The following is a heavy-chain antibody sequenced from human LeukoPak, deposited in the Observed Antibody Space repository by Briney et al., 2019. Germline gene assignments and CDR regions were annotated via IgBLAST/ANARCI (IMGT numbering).Heavy chain of an antibody. Sequence: GASVKVSCKASGYSFTSHGISWVRQAPGQGLEWMGWISAYNGDTNYAQKFQGRVTMTTDTSTITAYMEMRSLRSDDTAVYFCARGRPESPFDPWGQGTLVTVSS. V-gene: IGHV1-18*01. CDR1: GYSFTSHG. CDR3: ARGRPESPFDP. D-gene: IGHD1-1*01. CDR2: ISAYNGDT. J-gene: IGHJ5*02.